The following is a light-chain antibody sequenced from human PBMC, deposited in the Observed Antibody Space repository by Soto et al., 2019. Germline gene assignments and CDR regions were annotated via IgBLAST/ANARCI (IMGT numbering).Light chain of an antibody. Sequence: EIVWTHSPCTLSLSPLDRAALSFMSSQSVSNNYVAWYQQKPGQAPRLLIYAASARATGIPERFSGGGSGTDFTLSISRLEPEDFAVYHCHQYGSAPRTFGQGTKVDIK. CDR1: QSVSNNY. CDR3: HQYGSAPRT. CDR2: AAS. J-gene: IGKJ1*01. V-gene: IGKV3-20*01.